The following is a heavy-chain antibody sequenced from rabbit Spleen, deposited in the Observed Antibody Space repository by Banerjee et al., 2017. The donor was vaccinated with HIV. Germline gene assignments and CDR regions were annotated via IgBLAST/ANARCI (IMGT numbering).Heavy chain of an antibody. V-gene: IGHV1S40*01. CDR2: IAGSSSDFT. Sequence: QSLEESGGDLVKPGASLTLTCTASGFSFSSSDYMCWVRQAPGKGLEWISCIAGSSSDFTYSATWAKGRFTCSKTSSTTVTLQMTSLTAADTAAYFCARDGYSRGWGIILYYFNLWGPGTLVTVS. D-gene: IGHD4-1*01. J-gene: IGHJ4*01. CDR3: ARDGYSRGWGIILYYFNL. CDR1: GFSFSSSDY.